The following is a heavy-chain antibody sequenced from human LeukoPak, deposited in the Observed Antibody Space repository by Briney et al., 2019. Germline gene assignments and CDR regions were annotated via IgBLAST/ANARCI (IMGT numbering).Heavy chain of an antibody. J-gene: IGHJ6*03. Sequence: SETLSLTCTVSGGSISSSSYYWGWIRQPPGKGLEWIGSIYYSGSTYYNPSLKSRVTISVDTSKNQFSLKVSSVTAADTAVYYCARHERSSSLYYYYYYMDVWGKGPTVTVTS. CDR3: ARHERSSSLYYYYYYMDV. V-gene: IGHV4-39*01. D-gene: IGHD6-6*01. CDR2: IYYSGST. CDR1: GGSISSSSYY.